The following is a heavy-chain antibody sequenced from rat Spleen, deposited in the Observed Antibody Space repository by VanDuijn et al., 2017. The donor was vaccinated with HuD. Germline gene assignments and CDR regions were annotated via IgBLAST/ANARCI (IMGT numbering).Heavy chain of an antibody. Sequence: QVQLKESGPGLVQPSQTLSLTCTVSGFSLTSYTVSWVRQPPGKGLEWIAAISSGGNTYYNSALKSRLSISRDISKSQVFLKMNSLQSEDTAMYFCVRGWEGFAYCGQGFVVTVSS. V-gene: IGHV2-6*01. D-gene: IGHD5-1*01. J-gene: IGHJ3*01. CDR3: VRGWEGFAY. CDR2: ISSGGNT. CDR1: GFSLTSYT.